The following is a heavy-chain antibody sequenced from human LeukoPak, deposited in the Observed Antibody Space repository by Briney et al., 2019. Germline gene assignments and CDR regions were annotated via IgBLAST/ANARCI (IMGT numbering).Heavy chain of an antibody. J-gene: IGHJ4*02. CDR2: MNPNSGNT. V-gene: IGHV1-8*01. Sequence: ASVKVSCKASGYTFTSYDINWVRQATGQGLEWMGWMNPNSGNTGYAQKFQGRVTMTRNTSISTAYMELSSLRSEDTAVYYCARARDVLQYFDWLSPFMHWGQGTLVTVSS. CDR1: GYTFTSYD. D-gene: IGHD3-9*01. CDR3: ARARDVLQYFDWLSPFMH.